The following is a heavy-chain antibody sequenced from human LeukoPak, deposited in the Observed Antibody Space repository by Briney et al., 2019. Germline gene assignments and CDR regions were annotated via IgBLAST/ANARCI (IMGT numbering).Heavy chain of an antibody. CDR2: MYSSGTT. V-gene: IGHV4-4*07. CDR1: GGSINSYY. Sequence: SETLSLTCTVSGGSINSYYWSWIRQPAGKGLEWIGRMYSSGTTSYNPSLKSRVTVSVDTSKNQFSLKLSSVTAADTAVYYCAVGGERDGYLPFDPWGQGTLVTVSS. J-gene: IGHJ5*02. D-gene: IGHD5-24*01. CDR3: AVGGERDGYLPFDP.